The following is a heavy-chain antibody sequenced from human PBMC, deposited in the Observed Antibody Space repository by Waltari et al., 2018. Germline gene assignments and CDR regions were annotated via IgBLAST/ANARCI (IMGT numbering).Heavy chain of an antibody. Sequence: EVQLLESGGGLVQPGGSLRLSCEASGFRFSDFAMSWVRQAPGGGREWVAAITKTGDEPYYADAGRGRLTVSRDNSKNTLYVQMNSLRAEDAAVYYCATYNLGFIYYRGLDVWGQGTTVTVSS. V-gene: IGHV3-23*01. D-gene: IGHD1-1*01. CDR2: ITKTGDEP. J-gene: IGHJ6*02. CDR1: GFRFSDFA. CDR3: ATYNLGFIYYRGLDV.